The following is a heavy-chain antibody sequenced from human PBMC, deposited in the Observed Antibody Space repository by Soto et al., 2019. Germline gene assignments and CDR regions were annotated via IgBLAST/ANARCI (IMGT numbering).Heavy chain of an antibody. D-gene: IGHD1-20*01. Sequence: GGSLRLSCAASGFTFSTYFRTWVRQAPGKGLEWVATIKPDGSERWYVDSVKGRFTISRDNAKNSLYLEMNSLRAEDTAVYFCASDLNWPNFWGQGSLVTVSS. CDR1: GFTFSTYF. CDR3: ASDLNWPNF. V-gene: IGHV3-7*01. J-gene: IGHJ4*02. CDR2: IKPDGSER.